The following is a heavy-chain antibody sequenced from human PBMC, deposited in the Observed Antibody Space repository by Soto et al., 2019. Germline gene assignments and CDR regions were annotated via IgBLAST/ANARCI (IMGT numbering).Heavy chain of an antibody. CDR1: GYTFTSYG. CDR2: IIAYNGNT. Sequence: QVQLVQSGAEVKKPGASVKVSCKASGYTFTSYGISWVRQAPGQGLEWMGWIIAYNGNTYCAQKLQGRVTMTTDTSTSTAYMELRSLRSDDTAVYYCARVPYYDNSGYYHDWYFNLWGRGTLVTVSS. D-gene: IGHD3-22*01. J-gene: IGHJ2*01. CDR3: ARVPYYDNSGYYHDWYFNL. V-gene: IGHV1-18*01.